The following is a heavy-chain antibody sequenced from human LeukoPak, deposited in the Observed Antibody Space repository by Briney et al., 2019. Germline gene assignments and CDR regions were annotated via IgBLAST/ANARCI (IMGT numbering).Heavy chain of an antibody. D-gene: IGHD6-13*01. Sequence: PSETLSLTCTVSGGSITSYHWSRLRQPAGKGLEWIGRMQTSGRIYYNLSLKSRLTMSVDPSKNHLSLRLSSVVAAGASVYYCARGRGDSWSVFDYGGRGILVSISS. J-gene: IGHJ4*02. CDR2: MQTSGRI. V-gene: IGHV4-4*07. CDR1: GGSITSYH. CDR3: ARGRGDSWSVFDY.